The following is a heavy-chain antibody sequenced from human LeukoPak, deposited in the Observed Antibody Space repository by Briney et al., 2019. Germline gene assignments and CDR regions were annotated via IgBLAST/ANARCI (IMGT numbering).Heavy chain of an antibody. CDR3: AKSGYNYDSNAYPFIDY. CDR2: ISSGGGST. CDR1: GFTFSSYG. Sequence: GGALRLSCAASGFTFSSYGMSWVRQAPGKALEWVSGISSGGGSTHYADSVKGRFTISRDNSKNTLYLEMSSLRAEDTAVYYCAKSGYNYDSNAYPFIDYWGQGTLVTVSS. J-gene: IGHJ4*02. D-gene: IGHD3-22*01. V-gene: IGHV3-23*01.